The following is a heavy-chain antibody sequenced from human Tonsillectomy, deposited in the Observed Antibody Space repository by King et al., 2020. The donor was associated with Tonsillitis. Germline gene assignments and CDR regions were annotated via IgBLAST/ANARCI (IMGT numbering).Heavy chain of an antibody. Sequence: VQLVESGGGLVQPGGSLRLSCAASGFTFSSYSMNWVRQAPGKGLEWVSYIRSSSYTIYYADSVKGRFTISRDNAKNSLYLQMNSLRDDDTAVYYCARDRGGSGWPLFYYWGQGTLVTVSS. CDR3: ARDRGGSGWPLFYY. CDR1: GFTFSSYS. J-gene: IGHJ4*02. V-gene: IGHV3-48*02. D-gene: IGHD6-19*01. CDR2: IRSSSYTI.